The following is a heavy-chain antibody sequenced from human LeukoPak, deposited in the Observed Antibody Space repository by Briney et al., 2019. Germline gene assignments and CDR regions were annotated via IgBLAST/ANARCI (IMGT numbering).Heavy chain of an antibody. D-gene: IGHD5-24*01. CDR1: GYIFTDYY. Sequence: ASVKVSCKASGYIFTDYYMHWVRQAPGQELGWMGRINPNSGGTNYAQKFQGRVTMTRDTSISTAYTELSSLRSEDTAIYYCARIRDGYNDAYDLWGQGTVVTVPS. V-gene: IGHV1/OR15-1*01. CDR3: ARIRDGYNDAYDL. J-gene: IGHJ3*01. CDR2: INPNSGGT.